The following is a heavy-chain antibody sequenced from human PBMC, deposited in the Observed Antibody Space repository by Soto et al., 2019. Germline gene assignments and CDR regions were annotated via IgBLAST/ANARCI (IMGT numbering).Heavy chain of an antibody. Sequence: GSLRLSCAASGFTFSRYDMHWVRQPTGTGLEWVSAIGTAGDTYYPGSVKGRFTISRENAKNSLYLQMNSLRAGDTAVYYCARKTPYGSGSYYDXWGQGTLVTVSS. CDR1: GFTFSRYD. V-gene: IGHV3-13*01. J-gene: IGHJ5*02. CDR3: ARKTPYGSGSYYDX. CDR2: IGTAGDT. D-gene: IGHD3-10*01.